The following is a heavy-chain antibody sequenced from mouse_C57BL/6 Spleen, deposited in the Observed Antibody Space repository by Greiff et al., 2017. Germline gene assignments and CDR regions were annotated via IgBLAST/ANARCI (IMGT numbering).Heavy chain of an antibody. V-gene: IGHV1-50*01. D-gene: IGHD6-1*01. J-gene: IGHJ4*01. CDR1: GYTFTSYW. CDR2: IDPSDSYT. CDR3: ARRRQGAMDY. Sequence: QVQLQQPGAELVKPGASVKLSCKASGYTFTSYWMQWVKQRPGQGLEWIGEIDPSDSYTNYNQKFKGKATLTVDTSSSTAYMQLSSLTSEDSAVYYCARRRQGAMDYWGQGTSVTVAS.